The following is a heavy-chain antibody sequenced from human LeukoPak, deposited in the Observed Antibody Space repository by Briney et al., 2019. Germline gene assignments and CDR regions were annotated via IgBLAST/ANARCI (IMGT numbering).Heavy chain of an antibody. D-gene: IGHD1-7*01. J-gene: IGHJ4*02. V-gene: IGHV4-4*02. CDR2: IYHSGST. CDR3: ARLYGNYQNYFDY. Sequence: SGTLSLTCAVSGGSISSSNWWSWVRQPPGKGLEWIGEIYHSGSTNYNPSLKSRVTISVDKSKNQFSLKLRSVTAADTAVYYCARLYGNYQNYFDYWGQGTLVTVSS. CDR1: GGSISSSNW.